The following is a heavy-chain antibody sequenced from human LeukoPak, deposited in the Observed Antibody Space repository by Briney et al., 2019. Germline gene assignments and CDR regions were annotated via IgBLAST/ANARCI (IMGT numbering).Heavy chain of an antibody. Sequence: PSQTLSLTCTVSGGSISSGDYYWSWIRQPPGKGLEWIGYTYYSGSTYYKPSLKSRATISVDTSKNQFSLKLTSVTAADTAVYYCARPYYYDSRIDPWGQGTLVTVSS. CDR3: ARPYYYDSRIDP. D-gene: IGHD3-22*01. CDR2: TYYSGST. V-gene: IGHV4-30-4*01. CDR1: GGSISSGDYY. J-gene: IGHJ5*02.